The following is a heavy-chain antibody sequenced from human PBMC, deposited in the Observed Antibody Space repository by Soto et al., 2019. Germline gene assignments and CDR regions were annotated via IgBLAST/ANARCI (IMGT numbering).Heavy chain of an antibody. CDR2: ISSSSSTI. CDR3: ARDPREYSGYDLYFDY. Sequence: GGSPRLSCAASGFTFSSYSMNWVRQAPGKGLEWVSYISSSSSTIYYADSVKGRFTISRDNAKNSLYLQMNSLRAEDTAVYYCARDPREYSGYDLYFDYWGQGTLVTVSS. D-gene: IGHD5-12*01. CDR1: GFTFSSYS. V-gene: IGHV3-48*01. J-gene: IGHJ4*02.